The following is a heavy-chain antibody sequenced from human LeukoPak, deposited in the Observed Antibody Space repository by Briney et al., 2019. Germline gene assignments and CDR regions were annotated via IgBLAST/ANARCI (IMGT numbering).Heavy chain of an antibody. V-gene: IGHV3-30-3*01. D-gene: IGHD2-21*02. Sequence: GGSLRLSCAASGFTFSSYAMHWVRQAPGKGLEWVAVISYDGSNKYYADSVKGRFTISRDNSKNTLYLQMNSLRAEDTAVYYCAREGDKGIDYWGQGTLVTVSS. CDR3: AREGDKGIDY. CDR2: ISYDGSNK. CDR1: GFTFSSYA. J-gene: IGHJ4*02.